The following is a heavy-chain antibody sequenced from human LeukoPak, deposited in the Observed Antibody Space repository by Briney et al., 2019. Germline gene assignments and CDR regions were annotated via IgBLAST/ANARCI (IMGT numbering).Heavy chain of an antibody. CDR1: GFTFSNAW. Sequence: GGSLRLSCAASGFTFSNAWMSWVRQAPGKGPEWVGRIKSKTDGGTTDYAAPVKGRFTISRDDSKNTLYLQMNSLRAEDTAVYYCAFDSSGYYQYYFDYWGQGTLVTVSS. CDR3: AFDSSGYYQYYFDY. J-gene: IGHJ4*02. V-gene: IGHV3-15*01. CDR2: IKSKTDGGTT. D-gene: IGHD3-22*01.